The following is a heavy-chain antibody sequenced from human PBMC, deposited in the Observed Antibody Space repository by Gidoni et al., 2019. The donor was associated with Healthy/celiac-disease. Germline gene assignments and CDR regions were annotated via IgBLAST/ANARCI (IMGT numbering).Heavy chain of an antibody. CDR1: GFPFSSYS. CDR3: ARDGPLMVRGVILADY. CDR2: IRSSSSTI. Sequence: EVQLVESGGGLVQPGGSLRLSCAASGFPFSSYSMNWVRQAPGKGLEWVSYIRSSSSTIYYADSVKGRFTISRDNAKNSLYLQMNSLRAEDTAVYYCARDGPLMVRGVILADYWGQGTLVTVSS. J-gene: IGHJ4*02. D-gene: IGHD3-10*01. V-gene: IGHV3-48*04.